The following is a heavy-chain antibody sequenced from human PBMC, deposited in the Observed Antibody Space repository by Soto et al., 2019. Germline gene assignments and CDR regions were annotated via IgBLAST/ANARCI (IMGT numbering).Heavy chain of an antibody. D-gene: IGHD3-22*01. V-gene: IGHV3-30-3*01. J-gene: IGHJ5*01. CDR2: ISYDGSDK. Sequence: PGGSLRLSCAASGFTFSSYAMHWVRQAPGKGLEWVALISYDGSDKDYADSVKGRFTISRDNSKDTLYLQMNGLRVEDTAIYYCAKGEALYSSHPWDSWGHGTLVTVSS. CDR3: AKGEALYSSHPWDS. CDR1: GFTFSSYA.